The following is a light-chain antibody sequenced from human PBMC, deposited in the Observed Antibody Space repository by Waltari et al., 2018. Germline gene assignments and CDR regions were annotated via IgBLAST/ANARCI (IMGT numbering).Light chain of an antibody. J-gene: IGKJ4*01. CDR2: GAS. Sequence: ENVLTQSPGTVSLFPGERATLSCRASQTVSSNSSAWYQQKPGQAPRLLIYGASSRATGIPDRFSASGSGTDFTLTINRLEPEDLAVYYCQQYGRSPLAFGGGTKVEIK. CDR1: QTVSSNS. V-gene: IGKV3-20*01. CDR3: QQYGRSPLA.